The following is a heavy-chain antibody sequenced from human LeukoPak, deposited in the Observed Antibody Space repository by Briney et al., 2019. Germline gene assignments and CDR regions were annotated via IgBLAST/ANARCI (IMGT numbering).Heavy chain of an antibody. CDR1: GFTFSSYS. Sequence: PGGSLRLSCAASGFTFSSYSMNWVRQAPGKVLEWVSSISSSSSYIYYADSVKGRFTISRDNAKNSLYLQMNSLRAEDTAVYYCARVSVEGRGPPRYHFDSWGQGTLVAVSS. CDR3: ARVSVEGRGPPRYHFDS. D-gene: IGHD3-10*01. V-gene: IGHV3-21*01. J-gene: IGHJ4*02. CDR2: ISSSSSYI.